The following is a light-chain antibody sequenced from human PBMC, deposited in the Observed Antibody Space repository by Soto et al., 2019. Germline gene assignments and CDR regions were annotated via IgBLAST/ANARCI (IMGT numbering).Light chain of an antibody. V-gene: IGLV2-14*03. CDR3: SSYTGRSTYV. CDR2: NVS. Sequence: QSALTQPASVSGSPGQSITISCTGTSSDVGGYNSVSCYQHHPGKAHKLMIYNVSNRPAVVSNRFSASKSGNTASLTISGLQAEEEADYYCSSYTGRSTYVFGTGTKVTVL. CDR1: SSDVGGYNS. J-gene: IGLJ1*01.